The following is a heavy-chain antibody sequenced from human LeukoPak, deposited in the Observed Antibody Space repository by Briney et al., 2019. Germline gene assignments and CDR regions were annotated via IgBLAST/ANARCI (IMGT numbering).Heavy chain of an antibody. D-gene: IGHD3-3*01. CDR3: ARGIAWSGYYTPSGSNNWFDP. J-gene: IGHJ5*02. CDR1: GYTFTNYY. CDR2: INPSGGST. Sequence: ASVKVSCKASGYTFTNYYMHWVRQAPGQGLEWMGIINPSGGSTSYAQKFQGRVTMTRDMSTSTVYMELSSLRSEDTAVYYCARGIAWSGYYTPSGSNNWFDPWGQGTLVTVSS. V-gene: IGHV1-46*01.